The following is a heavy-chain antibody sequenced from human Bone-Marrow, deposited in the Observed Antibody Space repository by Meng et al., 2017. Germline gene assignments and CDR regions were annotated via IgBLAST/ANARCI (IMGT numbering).Heavy chain of an antibody. Sequence: GGSLRLSCAASGFTFSSYAMSWVRQAPGKGLEWVSAISGSGGSTYYADSVKGRFTISRDNSKNTLYLQMNSLRAEDTAVYYCAKPGKGGYCTNGVCKPFDPWGQGTLVTVSS. CDR1: GFTFSSYA. D-gene: IGHD2-8*01. CDR2: ISGSGGST. CDR3: AKPGKGGYCTNGVCKPFDP. J-gene: IGHJ5*02. V-gene: IGHV3-23*01.